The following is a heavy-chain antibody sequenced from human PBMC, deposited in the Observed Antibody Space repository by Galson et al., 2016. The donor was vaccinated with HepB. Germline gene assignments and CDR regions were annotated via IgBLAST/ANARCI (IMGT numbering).Heavy chain of an antibody. V-gene: IGHV4-38-2*02. J-gene: IGHJ6*02. D-gene: IGHD6-13*01. CDR1: GYSIRTGSY. Sequence: SETLSLTCTVSGYSIRTGSYWGWIRQSAGKGLEWIGSIYHSGTTYYKVSFKSRVTISVDTSKNQFSLKLRSVTAADKAVYYCARDSETAAGYYNGVDVWGQGTTVTVSS. CDR3: ARDSETAAGYYNGVDV. CDR2: IYHSGTT.